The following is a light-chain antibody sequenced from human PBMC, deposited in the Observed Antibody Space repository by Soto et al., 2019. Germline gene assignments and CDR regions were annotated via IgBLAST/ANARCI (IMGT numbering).Light chain of an antibody. Sequence: DIVMTQSPLSLPVTPGEPASISCRSSQSLLHSNGYNYLDWYLQKPGQSPQXLIYLGSNRASGVPDRFSGSGSGTDCTLKISRVEAEDVGVYYCMQALQTPWTLCQGTKVDIK. V-gene: IGKV2-28*01. CDR3: MQALQTPWT. J-gene: IGKJ1*01. CDR2: LGS. CDR1: QSLLHSNGYNY.